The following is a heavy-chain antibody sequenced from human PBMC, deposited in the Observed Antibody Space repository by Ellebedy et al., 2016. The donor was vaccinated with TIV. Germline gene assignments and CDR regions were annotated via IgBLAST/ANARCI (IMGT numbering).Heavy chain of an antibody. CDR1: GYSFSNYW. V-gene: IGHV5-51*01. J-gene: IGHJ4*02. CDR2: IYPGDSDT. CDR3: ARNVPNRPSDY. D-gene: IGHD1-14*01. Sequence: GESLKISCKGSGYSFSNYWIGWVRQMPGKGLEWMGIIYPGDSDTRYSPSFQGQVTISVDKSIDTAYLQWSNLKASDTAMYYCARNVPNRPSDYWGQGTRVTVSS.